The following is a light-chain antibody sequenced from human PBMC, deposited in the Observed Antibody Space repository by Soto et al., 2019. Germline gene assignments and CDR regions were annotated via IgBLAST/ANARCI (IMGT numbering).Light chain of an antibody. Sequence: IVLTQSPTSLSVSPGPRLTLPCRASQSVGRNLAWYHQQPRQAPRLLXYDASSRATGVPARFSGSGSATEFTPTISRLQSEDFAVYYCQQYSSGPPLTFGGGTKVDIK. CDR3: QQYSSGPPLT. CDR1: QSVGRN. J-gene: IGKJ4*01. CDR2: DAS. V-gene: IGKV3-15*01.